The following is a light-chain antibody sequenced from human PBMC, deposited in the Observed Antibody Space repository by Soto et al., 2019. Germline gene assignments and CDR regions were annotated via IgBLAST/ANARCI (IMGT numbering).Light chain of an antibody. J-gene: IGLJ2*01. CDR1: SSDVGGYNY. V-gene: IGLV2-14*01. CDR2: EVS. CDR3: QSFDRDLSGVV. Sequence: QSALTQPASVSGSPGQSITISCTGTSSDVGGYNYVSWYQQHPGKAPKLMIYEVSNRPSGVSNRFSASKSGNTASLTISGLQAEDEADYYCQSFDRDLSGVVFGGGTKLTVL.